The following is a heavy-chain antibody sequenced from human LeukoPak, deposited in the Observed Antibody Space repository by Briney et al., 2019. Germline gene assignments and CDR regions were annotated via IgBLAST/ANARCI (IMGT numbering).Heavy chain of an antibody. CDR2: INPSGGST. Sequence: ASVKVSCKASGYTFTSYYMHWVRQAPGQGLEWMGIINPSGGSTSYAQKFQGRVTMTRDTSTSTVYMELRSLRSDDTAVYYCARDRLGATGDFDYWGQGTLVTVSS. CDR1: GYTFTSYY. V-gene: IGHV1-46*01. CDR3: ARDRLGATGDFDY. D-gene: IGHD1-26*01. J-gene: IGHJ4*02.